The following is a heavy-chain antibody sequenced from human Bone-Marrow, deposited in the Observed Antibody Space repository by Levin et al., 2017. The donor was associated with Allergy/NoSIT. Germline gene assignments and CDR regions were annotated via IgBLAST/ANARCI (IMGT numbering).Heavy chain of an antibody. CDR1: GFTFSSCS. D-gene: IGHD6-19*01. J-gene: IGHJ5*02. CDR3: AKSADSSGWYWFDP. CDR2: ISSSSSHI. V-gene: IGHV3-21*01. Sequence: SCAASGFTFSSCSMNWVRQAPGKGLEWVSSISSSSSHIYYADSVKGRFTISRDNAKNSLYLQMNSLRAEDTAVYYCAKSADSSGWYWFDPWGQGTLVTVSS.